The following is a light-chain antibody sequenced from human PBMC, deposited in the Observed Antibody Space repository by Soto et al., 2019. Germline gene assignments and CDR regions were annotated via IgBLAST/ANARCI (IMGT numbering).Light chain of an antibody. CDR3: QQYNNWPPYT. V-gene: IGKV3-15*01. CDR1: QSVSSN. CDR2: GAS. Sequence: EIVMTQSPATLSVSPGERATLSCRASQSVSSNLAWYLQKPGQAPRLLIYGASTRATGIPARFSGSGSGTEFTLTISSLQSVDFAVYYCQQYNNWPPYTFGQGTKVDIK. J-gene: IGKJ2*01.